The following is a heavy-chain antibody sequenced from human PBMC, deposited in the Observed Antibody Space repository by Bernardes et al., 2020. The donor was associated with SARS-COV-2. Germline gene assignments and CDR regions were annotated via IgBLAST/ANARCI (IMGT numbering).Heavy chain of an antibody. D-gene: IGHD1-20*01. CDR2: INQSGRN. CDR3: AKGGPYKWNNGLS. Sequence: SEPRCCTWVVYGGCLSGLYWTWNRQAPEKGLEWIGEINQSGRNNYNPSLKGRVTMSVDTSKNQFSLKLTSVTAADTAVYYCAKGGPYKWNNGLSWGQGTLVTVSS. CDR1: GGCLSGLY. J-gene: IGHJ4*02. V-gene: IGHV4-34*01.